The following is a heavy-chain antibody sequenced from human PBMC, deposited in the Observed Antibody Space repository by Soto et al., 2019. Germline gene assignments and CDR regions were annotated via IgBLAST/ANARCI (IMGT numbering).Heavy chain of an antibody. CDR1: GYTFTGYD. J-gene: IGHJ6*02. CDR3: GTARWHLTYIMDV. V-gene: IGHV1-2*02. Sequence: AASVKVSCKASGYTFTGYDMHWVRQAPGQGLEWMGWINPNNSDTNYAQKFQGRVTLTSDTSISTGYMELSSLRSDDTAVFYCGTARWHLTYIMDVWGQGTTVTVSS. D-gene: IGHD1-20*01. CDR2: INPNNSDT.